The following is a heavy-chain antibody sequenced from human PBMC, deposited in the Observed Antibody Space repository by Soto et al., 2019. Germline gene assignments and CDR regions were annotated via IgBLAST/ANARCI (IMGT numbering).Heavy chain of an antibody. V-gene: IGHV3-23*01. CDR1: GFTFSSYA. CDR2: ISGSGGST. J-gene: IGHJ4*02. D-gene: IGHD6-13*01. Sequence: EVQLLESGGGLVQPGGSLRLSCAASGFTFSSYAMSWVRQAPGKGLEWVSGISGSGGSTYYPDSVKGRFTMSRHNYKNTLYLQLNCLRAEDTAVYYCAQRAAGTSFDYWGQGTLVTVSS. CDR3: AQRAAGTSFDY.